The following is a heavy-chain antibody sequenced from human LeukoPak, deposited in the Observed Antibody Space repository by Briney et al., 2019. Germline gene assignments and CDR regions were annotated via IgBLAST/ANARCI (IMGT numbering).Heavy chain of an antibody. D-gene: IGHD1-26*01. V-gene: IGHV4-38-2*02. J-gene: IGHJ6*04. CDR3: ARGPPYAPGILDV. CDR1: GYSISSGYH. Sequence: SETLSLTCTVSGYSISSGYHWGWIRQPPGKGLEWIGTISYSGSTSYNPSLKSRVTISADTSKNLFSLKLPSVTAADTAVYFCARGPPYAPGILDVWGKGTTVTISS. CDR2: ISYSGST.